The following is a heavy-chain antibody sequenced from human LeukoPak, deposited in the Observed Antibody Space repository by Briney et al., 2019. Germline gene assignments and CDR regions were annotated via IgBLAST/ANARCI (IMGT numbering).Heavy chain of an antibody. D-gene: IGHD3-3*01. CDR3: AKTADFWSGPPDV. CDR1: GFTFSSYG. CDR2: IRCDGSNK. J-gene: IGHJ6*04. V-gene: IGHV3-30*02. Sequence: GGSLRLSCAAPGFTFSSYGMHWVRQAPGKGLEWVAFIRCDGSNKYYADSVKGRFTISRDNSKNTLYLQMNSLRAEDTAVYYCAKTADFWSGPPDVWGKGTTVTVSS.